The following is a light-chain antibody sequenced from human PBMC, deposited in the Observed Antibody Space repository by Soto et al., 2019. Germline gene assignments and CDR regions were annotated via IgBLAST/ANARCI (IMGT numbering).Light chain of an antibody. J-gene: IGLJ1*01. CDR1: SSDVGGYDY. Sequence: QSVLTQPPSASGSPGQSVTISCSGTSSDVGGYDYVSWYQQHPGKAPKVLIYGVTKRSSGVPDRFSGSKSGYTAYLTVSGLQAEDAADYSCSSYAGSTNIVFGTGTKVTVL. CDR3: SSYAGSTNIV. V-gene: IGLV2-8*01. CDR2: GVT.